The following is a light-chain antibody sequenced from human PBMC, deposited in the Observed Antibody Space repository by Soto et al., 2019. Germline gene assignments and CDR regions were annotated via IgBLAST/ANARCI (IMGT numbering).Light chain of an antibody. J-gene: IGKJ1*01. CDR1: QSVSSN. Sequence: ETVMTQSPATLSGSPGERATLSCRASQSVSSNLAWYQKKPGQAPRLLIYGASTRATGIPARFSGSGSGTESTLTISSLQSEDFAVYYCQQYTHWPRTFGQGTKVDVK. CDR2: GAS. CDR3: QQYTHWPRT. V-gene: IGKV3-15*01.